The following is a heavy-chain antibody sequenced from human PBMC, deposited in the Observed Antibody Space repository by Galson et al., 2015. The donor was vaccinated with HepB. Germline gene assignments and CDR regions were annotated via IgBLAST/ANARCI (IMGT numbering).Heavy chain of an antibody. CDR1: GFTVSSNY. CDR2: IYSGGST. J-gene: IGHJ6*02. D-gene: IGHD5-12*01. V-gene: IGHV3-66*01. CDR3: AKSPVDIVATFRNYGMDV. Sequence: SLRLSCAASGFTVSSNYMSWVRQAPGKGLEWVSVIYSGGSTYYADSVKGRFTISRDNSKNTLYLQMNSLRAEDTAVYYCAKSPVDIVATFRNYGMDVWGQGTTVTVSS.